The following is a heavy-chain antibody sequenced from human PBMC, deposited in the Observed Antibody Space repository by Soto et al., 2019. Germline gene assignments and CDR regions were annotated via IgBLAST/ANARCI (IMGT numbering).Heavy chain of an antibody. CDR2: IGTDGNT. CDR1: GFTFNSYA. D-gene: IGHD2-2*01. CDR3: ERKYHGTRRFDY. Sequence: GSLRLSCAASGFTFNSYAMNWVRQAPGKGLAWVSAIGTDGNTYYANSVKGRFTISRDNSSTTLYLQMNSLRVEDTALYYCERKYHGTRRFDYWGQGTLVTVSS. J-gene: IGHJ4*01. V-gene: IGHV3-23*01.